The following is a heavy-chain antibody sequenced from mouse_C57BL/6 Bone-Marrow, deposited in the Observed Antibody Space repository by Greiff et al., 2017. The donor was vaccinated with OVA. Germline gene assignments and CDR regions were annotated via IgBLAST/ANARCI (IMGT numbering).Heavy chain of an antibody. CDR3: ASPNYYGSSYWFAY. CDR1: GYTFTSYW. Sequence: VQLQQPGAELVKPGASVKLSCKASGYTFTSYWMQWVKQRPGQGLEWIGEIDPSDSYTNYNQKFKGKATLTVDTSSSTAYMQLSSLTSEDSAVYYCASPNYYGSSYWFAYWGQGTLVTVSA. J-gene: IGHJ3*01. V-gene: IGHV1-50*01. CDR2: IDPSDSYT. D-gene: IGHD1-1*01.